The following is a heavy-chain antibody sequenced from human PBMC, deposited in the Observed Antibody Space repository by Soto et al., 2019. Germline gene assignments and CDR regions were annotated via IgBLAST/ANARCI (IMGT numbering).Heavy chain of an antibody. CDR2: ISSSSSTI. Sequence: EAQLVESGGGLVQPGGSLRLSCAASEFTFSSYSMNWVRQAPGKGLEWFSYISSSSSTINYADSVRGRFTISRDNAKNSLYLQMNRLSDEDTAVDYCARESPAAWHFDYWGQGTLVTVSS. V-gene: IGHV3-48*02. CDR3: ARESPAAWHFDY. CDR1: EFTFSSYS. J-gene: IGHJ4*02.